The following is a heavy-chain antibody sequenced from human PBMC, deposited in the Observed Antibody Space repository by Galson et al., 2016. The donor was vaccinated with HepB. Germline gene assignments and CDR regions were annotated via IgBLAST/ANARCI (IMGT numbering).Heavy chain of an antibody. V-gene: IGHV3-9*01. D-gene: IGHD5-18*01. CDR3: AKLGTQYSYGHYTFDY. J-gene: IGHJ4*02. CDR1: GFTFDDYS. CDR2: ISWDSGSM. Sequence: SLRLSCAASGFTFDDYSMHWVRLAPGKGLEWVSTISWDSGSMGYADSVKGRFTISRDNANNSLYLQMHSLRTEDTALYYCAKLGTQYSYGHYTFDYWGQGTLVTVSS.